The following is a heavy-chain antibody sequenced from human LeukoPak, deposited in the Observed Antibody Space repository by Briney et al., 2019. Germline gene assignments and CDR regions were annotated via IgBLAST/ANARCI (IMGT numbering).Heavy chain of an antibody. Sequence: ASVKVSCKASGGTFSSYAISWVRQATGQGLEWMGWMNPNSGNTGYAQKFQGRVTMTRNTSISTAYMELSSLRSEDTAVYYCARGGEEDIVGFKLWGQGTLVTVSS. CDR2: MNPNSGNT. J-gene: IGHJ4*02. D-gene: IGHD3-22*01. CDR3: ARGGEEDIVGFKL. CDR1: GGTFSSYA. V-gene: IGHV1-8*02.